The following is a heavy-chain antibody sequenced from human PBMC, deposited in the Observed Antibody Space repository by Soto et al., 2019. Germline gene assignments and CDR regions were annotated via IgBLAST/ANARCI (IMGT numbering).Heavy chain of an antibody. J-gene: IGHJ4*02. V-gene: IGHV3-23*01. CDR3: AKSPNSGYLKPHFDY. D-gene: IGHD5-12*01. Sequence: PGGSLRLSCAASGFTFSSYAMSWVRQAPGKGLEWVSAISGSGGSTYYADSVKGRFTISRDNSKNTLYLQMNSLRAEDTAVYYCAKSPNSGYLKPHFDYWGQGTLVTVPQ. CDR1: GFTFSSYA. CDR2: ISGSGGST.